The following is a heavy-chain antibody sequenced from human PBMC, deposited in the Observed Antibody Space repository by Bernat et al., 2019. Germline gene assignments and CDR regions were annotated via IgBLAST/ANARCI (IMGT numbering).Heavy chain of an antibody. CDR2: IYTSGST. Sequence: QVQLQESGPGLVKPSQTLSLTCTVSGGSISSGSYYWSWIRQPAGKGLEWIGRIYTSGSTNYNPSLKSRVTISVDTSKNQFSLKLSSVTAADTAVYYCASGVSYYYGSGSYHYYGMDVWGQGTTVTVSS. CDR3: ASGVSYYYGSGSYHYYGMDV. J-gene: IGHJ6*02. CDR1: GGSISSGSYY. D-gene: IGHD3-10*01. V-gene: IGHV4-61*02.